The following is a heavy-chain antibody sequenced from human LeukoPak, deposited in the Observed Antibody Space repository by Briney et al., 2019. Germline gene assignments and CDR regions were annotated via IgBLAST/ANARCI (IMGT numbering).Heavy chain of an antibody. CDR1: GFTFSSYA. CDR2: ISGSGGST. Sequence: GGSLRLSCAASGFTFSSYAMSWVRQAPGKGLEWVSAISGSGGSTYYADSVKGRFTISRDNSRDTLYLQMNRLGAEDTAVYYCAKGFYDYVGGSFYFANGGQEPLVTVSS. J-gene: IGHJ4*02. V-gene: IGHV3-23*01. CDR3: AKGFYDYVGGSFYFAN. D-gene: IGHD3-16*01.